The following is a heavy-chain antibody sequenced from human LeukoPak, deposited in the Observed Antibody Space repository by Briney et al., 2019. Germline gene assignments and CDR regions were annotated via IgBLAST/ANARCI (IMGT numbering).Heavy chain of an antibody. J-gene: IGHJ5*01. CDR3: ARAYGSGLNWFDP. CDR2: INTYNGNT. V-gene: IGHV1-18*01. CDR1: GYTFTSYG. D-gene: IGHD3-10*01. Sequence: GASVKVSCKASGYTFTSYGISWVRQAPGQGLEWMGWINTYNGNTNYAQKLQGRVTMTTDTSTNTAYMELRSLRSDDTAVYYCARAYGSGLNWFDPRGQGTLVTVSS.